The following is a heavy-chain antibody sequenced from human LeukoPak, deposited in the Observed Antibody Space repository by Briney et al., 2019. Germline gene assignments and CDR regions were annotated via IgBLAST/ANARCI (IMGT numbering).Heavy chain of an antibody. CDR3: ARFSLALIRHGMDV. CDR2: INHSGST. D-gene: IGHD3-16*02. Sequence: SETLSLTSAVYGGSFSGYYWSWIRQPPGKGLEGIGEINHSGSTNYNPSLKSRVTISVDTSKNQFSLKLSSVTAADTAVYYCARFSLALIRHGMDVWGQGTTVTVSS. V-gene: IGHV4-34*01. J-gene: IGHJ6*02. CDR1: GGSFSGYY.